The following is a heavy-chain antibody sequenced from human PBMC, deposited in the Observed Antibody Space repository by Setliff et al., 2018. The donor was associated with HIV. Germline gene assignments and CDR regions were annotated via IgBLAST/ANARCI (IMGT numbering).Heavy chain of an antibody. D-gene: IGHD5-12*01. CDR3: ARRFGYSYGFWFFED. J-gene: IGHJ4*02. CDR1: GYTFTGYY. V-gene: IGHV1-8*02. Sequence: VASVKVSCKASGYTFTGYYMHWVRQAPGQGLEWMAWMNPTSGNTGSAQRFQGRVAMTRNTSITTAYLEVKSLNHDDTAIYYCARRFGYSYGFWFFEDWGQGTRVTVSS. CDR2: MNPTSGNT.